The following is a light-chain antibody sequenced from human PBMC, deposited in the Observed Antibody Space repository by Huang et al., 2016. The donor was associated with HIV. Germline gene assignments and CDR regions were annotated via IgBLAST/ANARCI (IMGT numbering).Light chain of an antibody. V-gene: IGKV1-39*01. CDR2: AAS. CDR3: QQSYSALSS. J-gene: IGKJ5*01. CDR1: QSITTY. Sequence: IQMTQSPTSLSASVGDRVSIVCRASQSITTYLNWYQQKPGKAPKLVIWAASTLKSGWPSRFSGSGSGTEFTLTIRGLQLDDFATYYCQQSYSALSSFGPGTRL.